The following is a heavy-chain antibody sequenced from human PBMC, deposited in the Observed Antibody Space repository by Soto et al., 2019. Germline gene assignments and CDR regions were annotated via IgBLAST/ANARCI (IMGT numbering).Heavy chain of an antibody. CDR1: GGSISSGDYY. J-gene: IGHJ5*02. V-gene: IGHV4-30-4*02. CDR3: ARGGPHYYDSSGPPASWSGP. D-gene: IGHD3-22*01. Sequence: PSDTLSLTCTVSGGSISSGDYYWSWIRQPPGKGLEWIGYIYYSGSTYYNPSLKSRVTISVDTSKNQFSLKLSSVTAADTAVYYCARGGPHYYDSSGPPASWSGPWGQGTLVTVSS. CDR2: IYYSGST.